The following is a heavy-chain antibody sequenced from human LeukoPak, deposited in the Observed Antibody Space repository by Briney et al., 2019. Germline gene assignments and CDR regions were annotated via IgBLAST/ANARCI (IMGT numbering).Heavy chain of an antibody. CDR2: INPNIGNT. CDR1: GYTFTSYY. V-gene: IGHV1-46*01. Sequence: ASVKVSCKTSGYTFTSYYIHWVRQAPGQGLEWMGIINPNIGNTDYAQKFQGRVTITADKSTSTAYMELSRLRSEDTAVYYCARGDCGDSSGYWGQGTLVTVSS. D-gene: IGHD2-21*01. CDR3: ARGDCGDSSGY. J-gene: IGHJ4*02.